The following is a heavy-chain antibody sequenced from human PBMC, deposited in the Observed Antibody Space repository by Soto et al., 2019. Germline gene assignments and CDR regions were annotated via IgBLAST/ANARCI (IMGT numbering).Heavy chain of an antibody. V-gene: IGHV1-18*01. CDR3: ERKGRAYYDSSGYYVDY. D-gene: IGHD3-22*01. J-gene: IGHJ4*02. CDR1: GYTFTSYG. CDR2: ISAYYGNT. Sequence: ASVKVSCKASGYTFTSYGISWVRQAPGQGLEWMGWISAYYGNTNYAQKLQGRVTITADTSASTAYMELSSLRSEDAAVYYCERKGRAYYDSSGYYVDYWGQGTLVTVSS.